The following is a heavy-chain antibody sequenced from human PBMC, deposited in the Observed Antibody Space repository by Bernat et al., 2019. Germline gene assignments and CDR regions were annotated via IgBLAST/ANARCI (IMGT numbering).Heavy chain of an antibody. D-gene: IGHD3-10*01. J-gene: IGHJ4*02. V-gene: IGHV3-33*01. Sequence: QVQLVESGGGVVQPGRSLRLSCAASGFTFSTSGMHWVRQAPGKGLEWVAVIWYDGSKKYYADSVKGRFTISRDNSKNTLYLQMNSLRAEDTAVYHCARGGYSGSGSQLDYWGQGTLVTVSS. CDR2: IWYDGSKK. CDR3: ARGGYSGSGSQLDY. CDR1: GFTFSTSG.